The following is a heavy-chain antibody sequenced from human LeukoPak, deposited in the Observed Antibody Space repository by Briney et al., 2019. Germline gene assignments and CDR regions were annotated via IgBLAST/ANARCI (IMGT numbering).Heavy chain of an antibody. J-gene: IGHJ3*02. CDR1: GGSISSGAYS. V-gene: IGHV4-30-2*01. CDR2: IYHSGST. D-gene: IGHD3-9*01. Sequence: PSQTLSLTCAVSGGSISSGAYSWSWIRQPPGKGLEWIGYIYHSGSTYYNPSLKSRVTISVDRSKNQFSLKLSSVTVADTAVYYCARTYYDILTGNRAFDIWGQGTMVTVSS. CDR3: ARTYYDILTGNRAFDI.